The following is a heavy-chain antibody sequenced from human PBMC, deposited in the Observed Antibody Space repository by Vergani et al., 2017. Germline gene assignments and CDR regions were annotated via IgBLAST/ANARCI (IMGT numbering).Heavy chain of an antibody. Sequence: QVQLQESGPGLVKPSETPSLTCIVSGGSISSYYWSWIRQPPGKGLEWIGYIYYSGGTNYNPSLKSRVTISVDTSKNQFSLKLSSVTAADTAVYYCARGLETGMAARYYYMDVWGKXP. CDR3: ARGLETGMAARYYYMDV. CDR2: IYYSGGT. J-gene: IGHJ6*03. D-gene: IGHD6-6*01. CDR1: GGSISSYY. V-gene: IGHV4-59*01.